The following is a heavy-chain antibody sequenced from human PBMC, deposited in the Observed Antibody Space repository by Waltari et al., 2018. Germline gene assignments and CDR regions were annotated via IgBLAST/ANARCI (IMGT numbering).Heavy chain of an antibody. CDR3: VKQRVRASPIFDY. CDR2: ISGGGGTT. CDR1: GFTFSSSA. V-gene: IGHV3-23*04. J-gene: IGHJ4*02. Sequence: EVQLVESGGGLVQPGGSLKLSCATSGFTFSSSAMTWVRPAPGMGREWVSDISGGGGTTYYADSVKGRFTISRDNSKNILYLQMNSLRAEDTAFYYCVKQRVRASPIFDYWGLGTLVTVSS. D-gene: IGHD6-25*01.